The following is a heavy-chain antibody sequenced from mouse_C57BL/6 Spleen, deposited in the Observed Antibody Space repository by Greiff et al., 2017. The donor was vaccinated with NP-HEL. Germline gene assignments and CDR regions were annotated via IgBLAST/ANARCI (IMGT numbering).Heavy chain of an antibody. CDR1: GYAFSSSW. CDR3: ARGGDYGSSYRYFDV. J-gene: IGHJ1*03. D-gene: IGHD1-1*01. Sequence: VKLMESGPELVKPGASVKISCKASGYAFSSSWMNWVKQRPGKGLEWIGRIYPGDGDTNYNGKFKGKATLTADKSSSTAYMQLSSLTSEDSAVYFCARGGDYGSSYRYFDVWGTGTTVTVSS. V-gene: IGHV1-82*01. CDR2: IYPGDGDT.